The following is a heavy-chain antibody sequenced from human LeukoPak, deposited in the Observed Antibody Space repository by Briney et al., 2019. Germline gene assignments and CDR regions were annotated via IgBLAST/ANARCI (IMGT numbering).Heavy chain of an antibody. Sequence: GASVKVSCKASGYSFIRYHIRWVRQAPGQGLEWMGVLKLYDGSISHAQKFQGRVTMTRSASINTAYMELTNLRSEDTAVYYCARAPRSWGFDYWGQGTLVTVSS. J-gene: IGHJ4*02. CDR1: GYSFIRYH. CDR2: LKLYDGSI. D-gene: IGHD7-27*01. V-gene: IGHV1-46*01. CDR3: ARAPRSWGFDY.